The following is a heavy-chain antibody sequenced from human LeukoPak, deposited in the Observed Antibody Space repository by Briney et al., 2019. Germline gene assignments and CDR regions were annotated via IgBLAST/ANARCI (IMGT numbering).Heavy chain of an antibody. CDR2: IWYDGGNK. D-gene: IGHD1-26*01. V-gene: IGHV3-33*01. Sequence: PGRSLRLSCAASGFTFSSYGMQWVRQAPGKGLEWVAVIWYDGGNKYYADSVKGRFTISRDNSKNTLDLQMNSLRAEDTAVYYCARDRGSYRNFDWFDPWGQGTLVTVSS. CDR3: ARDRGSYRNFDWFDP. J-gene: IGHJ5*02. CDR1: GFTFSSYG.